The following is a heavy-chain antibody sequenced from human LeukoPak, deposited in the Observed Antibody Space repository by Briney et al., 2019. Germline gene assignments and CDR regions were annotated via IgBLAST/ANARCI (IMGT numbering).Heavy chain of an antibody. V-gene: IGHV1-2*02. CDR1: GYPFPAYY. D-gene: IGHD6-13*01. CDR3: ARGEGGEYSSSWYGNWFDP. J-gene: IGHJ5*02. CDR2: INPKNGGT. Sequence: ASVKVSCKPSGYPFPAYYIHWVRQAPGQGLEWMGWINPKNGGTKYAQEFQGRVTITRDTSINTVYMELNNLTYEDTAVYYCARGEGGEYSSSWYGNWFDPWGQGTLVTVSS.